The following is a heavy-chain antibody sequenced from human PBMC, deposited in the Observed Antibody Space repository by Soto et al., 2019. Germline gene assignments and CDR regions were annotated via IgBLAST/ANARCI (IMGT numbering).Heavy chain of an antibody. D-gene: IGHD2-2*01. V-gene: IGHV3-9*01. Sequence: EVQLVESGGGLVQPGRSLRLSCAASGFTFDDYAMHWVRQAPGKGLEWVSGISWNSGSIGYADSVKGRFTISRDNAKNSLYLQMNSLRAEDTALYYCAQATHQLLFDAFDIWGQGTMVTVSS. J-gene: IGHJ3*02. CDR1: GFTFDDYA. CDR2: ISWNSGSI. CDR3: AQATHQLLFDAFDI.